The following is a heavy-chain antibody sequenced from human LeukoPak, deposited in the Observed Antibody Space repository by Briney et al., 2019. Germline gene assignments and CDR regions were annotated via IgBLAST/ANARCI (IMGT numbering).Heavy chain of an antibody. Sequence: GGSLRLSCAASGFTFSSYGMHWVRQAPGKGLEWVAIIYYDGSDKYYADSVKGRFTISRDDSKDTLYLQMNSLRAEDTAVYYCARQIAYYYDSSGYYTTDYWGQGTLVTVSS. CDR1: GFTFSSYG. D-gene: IGHD3-22*01. J-gene: IGHJ4*02. CDR2: IYYDGSDK. V-gene: IGHV3-33*01. CDR3: ARQIAYYYDSSGYYTTDY.